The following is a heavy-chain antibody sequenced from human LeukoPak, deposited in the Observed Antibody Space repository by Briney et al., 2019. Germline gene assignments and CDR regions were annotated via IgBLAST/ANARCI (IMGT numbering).Heavy chain of an antibody. V-gene: IGHV3-30*04. CDR1: GVTLSNYA. CDR2: ISFDVTNK. Sequence: PGRSLRLSCTASGVTLSNYAMHWVRRPPGRGLEWVAVISFDVTNKYYGDSVEGRFSVSRDNSKNTLYLQMSSLRPDDTAMYYCATDYGDYEPIDYWGQGTLVTVSS. D-gene: IGHD4-17*01. CDR3: ATDYGDYEPIDY. J-gene: IGHJ4*02.